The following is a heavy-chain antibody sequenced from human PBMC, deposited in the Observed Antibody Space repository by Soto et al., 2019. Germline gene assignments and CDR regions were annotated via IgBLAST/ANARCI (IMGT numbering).Heavy chain of an antibody. CDR2: ISYDGSNK. D-gene: IGHD6-19*01. CDR1: GFTFSSYG. Sequence: GGSLRLSCAASGFTFSSYGMHWVRQAPGKGLEWVAVISYDGSNKYYADSVKGRFTISRDSSKNTVSLEMTSLRAEDTAVYYCAKGGRQWLVTSDFNYWGQGA. J-gene: IGHJ4*02. CDR3: AKGGRQWLVTSDFNY. V-gene: IGHV3-30*18.